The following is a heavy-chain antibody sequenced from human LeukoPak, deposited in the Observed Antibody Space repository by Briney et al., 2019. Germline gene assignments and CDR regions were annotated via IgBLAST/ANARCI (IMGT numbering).Heavy chain of an antibody. Sequence: PGGSLRLSCEASGFTFSTYNMNWVRQAPGKRLEWVSSITSTSSYVFYADSVKGRFTISRDNAKNSLYLQINSLRAEDTAVYYCAKDTYYYDSSGYYPTPGYYYYYMDVWGKGTTVTVSS. D-gene: IGHD3-22*01. CDR1: GFTFSTYN. CDR2: ITSTSSYV. V-gene: IGHV3-21*04. CDR3: AKDTYYYDSSGYYPTPGYYYYYMDV. J-gene: IGHJ6*03.